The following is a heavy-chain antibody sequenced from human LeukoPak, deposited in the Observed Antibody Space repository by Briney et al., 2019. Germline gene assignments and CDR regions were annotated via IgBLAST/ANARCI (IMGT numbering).Heavy chain of an antibody. J-gene: IGHJ4*02. D-gene: IGHD5-24*01. CDR3: ARDLRDGYNQWSRSYFDY. CDR1: DHTFTSYG. V-gene: IGHV1-18*01. CDR2: ISAYNGNT. Sequence: ASVKVSCKSSDHTFTSYGISWVRQAPGQGLEWMGWISAYNGNTNYAQQLQCRVTMTTDTSTSTAYMELRSLTSDDTAVYYCARDLRDGYNQWSRSYFDYWGQGTLVTVSS.